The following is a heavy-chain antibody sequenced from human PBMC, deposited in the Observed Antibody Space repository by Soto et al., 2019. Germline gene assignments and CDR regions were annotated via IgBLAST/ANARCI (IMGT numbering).Heavy chain of an antibody. CDR3: ARVEIDYYDSSGSPL. CDR1: GGSISSGGYY. V-gene: IGHV4-31*03. J-gene: IGHJ4*02. D-gene: IGHD3-22*01. CDR2: IYYSGST. Sequence: QVQLQESGPGLVKPSQTLSLTCTVSGGSISSGGYYWSWIRQHPGKGLEWIGYIYYSGSTYYNPSLKSRVTISVDTPKNPFSLKLSSVTAADTAVYYCARVEIDYYDSSGSPLWGQGTLVTVSS.